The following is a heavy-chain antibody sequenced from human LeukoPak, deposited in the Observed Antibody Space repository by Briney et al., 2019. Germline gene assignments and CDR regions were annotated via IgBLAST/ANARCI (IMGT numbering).Heavy chain of an antibody. CDR1: GGSISSSSYY. CDR2: IYYSGST. D-gene: IGHD6-19*01. J-gene: IGHJ4*02. CDR3: ARAWSSGWYVDY. Sequence: PSETLSLTCTVSGGSISSSSYYWGWIRQPPGKGLEWIESIYYSGSTYYNPSLKSRVTISVDTSKNQFSLKLSSVTAADTAVYYCARAWSSGWYVDYWGQGTLVTVSS. V-gene: IGHV4-39*07.